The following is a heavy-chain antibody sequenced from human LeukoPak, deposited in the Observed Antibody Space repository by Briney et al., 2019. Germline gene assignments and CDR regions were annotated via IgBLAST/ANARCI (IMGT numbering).Heavy chain of an antibody. J-gene: IGHJ4*02. D-gene: IGHD3-10*01. CDR2: IYYSGST. CDR3: ARQGIYGSGRDY. Sequence: SQTLSLTCTVSGGSISSGDYNWSWIRQPPGKGLEWIGYIYYSGSTYYNPSLKSRVTISVDTSKNQFSLKLSSVTAADTAVYYCARQGIYGSGRDYWGQGTLVTVSS. CDR1: GGSISSGDYN. V-gene: IGHV4-30-4*08.